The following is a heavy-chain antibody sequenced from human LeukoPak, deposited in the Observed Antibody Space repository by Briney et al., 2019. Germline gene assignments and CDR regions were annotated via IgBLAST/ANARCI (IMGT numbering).Heavy chain of an antibody. CDR2: INPSGGST. J-gene: IGHJ4*02. Sequence: ASVKVSCKASGYTFTSYYMHWVRQAPGQGLEWMGIINPSGGSTSYAQKFQGRVTMTRDTSTSTVYMELSSLRSEDTAVYYCARGQSHSRFLEWLSHYFDYWGQGTLVTVSS. CDR1: GYTFTSYY. CDR3: ARGQSHSRFLEWLSHYFDY. D-gene: IGHD3-3*01. V-gene: IGHV1-46*01.